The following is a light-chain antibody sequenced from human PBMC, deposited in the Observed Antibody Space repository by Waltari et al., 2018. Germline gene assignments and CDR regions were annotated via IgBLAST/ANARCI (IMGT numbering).Light chain of an antibody. Sequence: QSALXXPASVSGXPGQSITISCTGTSSDVGGYXYVSWYQQHXGKAPKLMIYEVSNRPSGVSNRFSGSKSGNTASLTISGLQAEDEADYYXXSYTSSSXVFGGGTKLTVL. CDR3: XSYTSSSXV. J-gene: IGLJ2*01. V-gene: IGLV2-14*01. CDR2: EVS. CDR1: SSDVGGYXY.